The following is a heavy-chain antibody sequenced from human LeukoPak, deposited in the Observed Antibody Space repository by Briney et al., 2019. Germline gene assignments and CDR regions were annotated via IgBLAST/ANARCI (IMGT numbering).Heavy chain of an antibody. CDR1: GFTFSSYS. Sequence: GGSLRLSCAASGFTFSSYSMNWVRQAPGKGLEWVSYISSSSSTIYYTDSVKGRFTISRDNAKNSLYLQMNSLRAEDTAVYYCARIPGHDSSGYRTNWGQGTLVTVSS. CDR2: ISSSSSTI. CDR3: ARIPGHDSSGYRTN. D-gene: IGHD3-22*01. V-gene: IGHV3-48*01. J-gene: IGHJ4*02.